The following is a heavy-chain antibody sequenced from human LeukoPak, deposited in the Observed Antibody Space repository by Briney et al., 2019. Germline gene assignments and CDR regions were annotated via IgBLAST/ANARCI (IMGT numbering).Heavy chain of an antibody. CDR2: IYSGGST. CDR1: GFTVSSNY. J-gene: IGHJ4*02. D-gene: IGHD2-21*02. CDR3: ARYCGGDCYAGSLDY. Sequence: PGGSLRLSCAASGFTVSSNYMSWVRQAPGKGLEWVSVIYSGGSTYYADSVKGRFTISRDNAKNSLYLQMNSLRAEDTAVYYCARYCGGDCYAGSLDYWGQGTLVTVSS. V-gene: IGHV3-53*01.